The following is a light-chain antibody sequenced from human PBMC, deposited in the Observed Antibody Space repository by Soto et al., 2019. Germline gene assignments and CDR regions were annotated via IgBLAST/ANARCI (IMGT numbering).Light chain of an antibody. CDR2: GVS. CDR1: QRLSASD. Sequence: EIVLTQSPGTLSLSPGPRATLSCRASQRLSASDIAWYQQKPGQAPQFLLYGVSRRGTGIPDRFNGRWPGNDCPLPIRRMEAEDFAVYYCQQRSNWPLTFGGGTKVDI. CDR3: QQRSNWPLT. V-gene: IGKV3D-20*02. J-gene: IGKJ4*01.